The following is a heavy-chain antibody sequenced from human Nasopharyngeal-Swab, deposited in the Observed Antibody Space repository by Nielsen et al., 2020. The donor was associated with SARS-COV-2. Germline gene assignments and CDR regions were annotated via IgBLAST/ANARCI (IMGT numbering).Heavy chain of an antibody. V-gene: IGHV4-34*01. Sequence: SETLSLTCAVYGWSFSGYYWSWIRQPPGKGLEWIGEINHSGSTNYNPSLKSRVTISVDTSKNQFSLKLSSVTAADTAVYYCARGFHPRHYYDSSGSSLDYWGQGTLVTVSS. J-gene: IGHJ4*02. D-gene: IGHD3-22*01. CDR1: GWSFSGYY. CDR2: INHSGST. CDR3: ARGFHPRHYYDSSGSSLDY.